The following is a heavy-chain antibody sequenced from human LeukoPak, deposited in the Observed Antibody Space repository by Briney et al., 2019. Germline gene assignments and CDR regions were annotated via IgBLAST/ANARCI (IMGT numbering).Heavy chain of an antibody. D-gene: IGHD4-17*01. Sequence: PGGSLRLSCAASGFTFSSYAMSWVRQAPGKGLEWVSAISGSGGSTYYADSVKGRFTISRDNSKNTLYLQMNSLRAEDTAVYYCAKDLPSSRGDYVGYFDYWGQGTLVTVSS. CDR3: AKDLPSSRGDYVGYFDY. V-gene: IGHV3-23*01. J-gene: IGHJ4*02. CDR2: ISGSGGST. CDR1: GFTFSSYA.